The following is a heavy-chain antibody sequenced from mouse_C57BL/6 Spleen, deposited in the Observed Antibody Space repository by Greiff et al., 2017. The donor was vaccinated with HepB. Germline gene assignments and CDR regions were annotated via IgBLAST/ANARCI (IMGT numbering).Heavy chain of an antibody. Sequence: EVKLLESGPELVKPGASVKISCKASGYSFTGYYMNWVKQSPEKSLEWIGEINPSTGGTTYNQKFKAKATLTVDKSSSTAYMQLKSLTSEDSAVYYCARGGYYYGSSYDWYFDVGGTGTTVTVSS. D-gene: IGHD1-1*01. CDR3: ARGGYYYGSSYDWYFDV. V-gene: IGHV1-42*01. CDR1: GYSFTGYY. J-gene: IGHJ1*03. CDR2: INPSTGGT.